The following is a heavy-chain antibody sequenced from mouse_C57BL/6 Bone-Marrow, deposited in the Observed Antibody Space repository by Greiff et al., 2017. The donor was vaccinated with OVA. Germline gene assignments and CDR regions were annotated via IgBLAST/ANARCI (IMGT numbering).Heavy chain of an antibody. V-gene: IGHV1-19*01. CDR1: GYTFTDYY. Sequence: VQLQQSGPVLVKPGASVKMSCKASGYTFTDYYMNWVKQSHGKSLEWIGVINPYNGGTSYNQKFKGKATLTVDKSSSTAYMELNSLTSEDSAVDYCARGRVTTVVEGFDYWGQGTTLTVSS. CDR2: INPYNGGT. D-gene: IGHD1-1*01. CDR3: ARGRVTTVVEGFDY. J-gene: IGHJ2*01.